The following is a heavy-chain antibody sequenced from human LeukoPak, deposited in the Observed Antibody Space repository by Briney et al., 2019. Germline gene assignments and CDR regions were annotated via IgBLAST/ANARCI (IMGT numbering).Heavy chain of an antibody. Sequence: PGRSLRLSCAASGFTFDDYAMHWVRQVPGKGLEWVSGINWNSAGIDYAGSVKGRFTISRDNAKNSLYLQMNSLRAEDTALYYCARVPSHYHYDILTGLEGRYFDYWGQGTLVTVSS. CDR1: GFTFDDYA. V-gene: IGHV3-9*01. CDR3: ARVPSHYHYDILTGLEGRYFDY. CDR2: INWNSAGI. D-gene: IGHD3-9*01. J-gene: IGHJ4*02.